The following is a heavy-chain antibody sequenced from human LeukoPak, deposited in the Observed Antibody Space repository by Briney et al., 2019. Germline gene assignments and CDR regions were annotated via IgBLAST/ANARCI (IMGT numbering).Heavy chain of an antibody. CDR1: AGSFSDYY. CDR2: INHSGST. D-gene: IGHD2-2*02. V-gene: IGHV4-34*01. J-gene: IGHJ4*02. Sequence: PSETLSLTCAVYAGSFSDYYWTWIRQPPGKGLEWVGEINHSGSTNYNPSLKTRVTISVDTSKNQFSLKLSSVTAADTAVYYCARWGWVVPAAINSWGQGTLVTVSS. CDR3: ARWGWVVPAAINS.